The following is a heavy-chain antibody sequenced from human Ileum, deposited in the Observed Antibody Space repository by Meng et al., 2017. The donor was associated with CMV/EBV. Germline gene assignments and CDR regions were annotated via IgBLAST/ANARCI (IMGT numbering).Heavy chain of an antibody. J-gene: IGHJ4*02. Sequence: GQRVESGGCLGQPGGSRGPSCAASGFTFTTYWMNWVRQARGKGPMWVSYIDSEGSTKYADSVKGRFTISRDNAKNTVYLQMNSLRAEDTAVYYCVRVYDSSGYYYYWGQGTLVTVSS. CDR2: IDSEGST. CDR1: GFTFTTYW. D-gene: IGHD3-22*01. V-gene: IGHV3-74*03. CDR3: VRVYDSSGYYYY.